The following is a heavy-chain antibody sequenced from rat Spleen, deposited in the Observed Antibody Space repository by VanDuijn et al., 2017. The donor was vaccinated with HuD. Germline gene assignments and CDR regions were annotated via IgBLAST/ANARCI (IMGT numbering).Heavy chain of an antibody. CDR1: GFTFSNYD. D-gene: IGHD4-6*01. CDR2: ISYDGSST. CDR3: TTERPLGY. V-gene: IGHV5-20*01. J-gene: IGHJ2*01. Sequence: EVQLVESGGGLVQPGRSMKLSCAVSGFTFSNYDMAWVRQAPTKGLEWVASISYDGSSTYYRDSVKGRFTISRDNAKSTLYLQMDSLRSEDTATYYCTTERPLGYWGQGVMVKVSS.